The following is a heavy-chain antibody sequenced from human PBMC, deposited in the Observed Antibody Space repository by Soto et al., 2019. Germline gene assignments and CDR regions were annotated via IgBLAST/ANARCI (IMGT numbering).Heavy chain of an antibody. J-gene: IGHJ4*02. CDR1: GGSFSGYY. CDR3: ARERGAIFGVVRGSYYFDY. V-gene: IGHV4-34*01. Sequence: PSETLSLTCAVYGGSFSGYYWNWIRQPPGKGLEWIGEINHSGSTNYNPSLKSRVTISVDTSKNQFSLKLSSVTAADTAVYYCARERGAIFGVVRGSYYFDYWGQGTLVTVSS. D-gene: IGHD3-3*01. CDR2: INHSGST.